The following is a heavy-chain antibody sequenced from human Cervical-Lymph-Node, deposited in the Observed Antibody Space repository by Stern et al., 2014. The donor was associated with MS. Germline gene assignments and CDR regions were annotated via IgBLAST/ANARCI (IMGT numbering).Heavy chain of an antibody. D-gene: IGHD6-13*01. J-gene: IGHJ4*02. CDR1: GYSISSGYY. Sequence: AQLVQSGPGLVEPWETLSLTCSVSGYSISSGYYWGWIRQPPGKGLERIGSMYHSGSTYYSPSLKSRVFISFDTSQNQFSLKVNSVTAADTAVYFCARSRSSGYPYFFDLWGQGILVTVSS. V-gene: IGHV4-38-2*02. CDR2: MYHSGST. CDR3: ARSRSSGYPYFFDL.